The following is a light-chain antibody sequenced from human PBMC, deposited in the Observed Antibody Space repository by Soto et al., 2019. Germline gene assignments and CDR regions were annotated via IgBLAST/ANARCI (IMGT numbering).Light chain of an antibody. Sequence: SVLAQPPSASGSPGPSVPLACAGTSSDVGGYNYVSWYKQYPGKVRKLIIYEVSERPSGVTYRFSDSRSGKMAILTISGIQAEDEADYYCRSYADSAYVFGTGTKVNVL. V-gene: IGLV2-8*01. CDR1: SSDVGGYNY. J-gene: IGLJ1*01. CDR2: EVS. CDR3: RSYADSAYV.